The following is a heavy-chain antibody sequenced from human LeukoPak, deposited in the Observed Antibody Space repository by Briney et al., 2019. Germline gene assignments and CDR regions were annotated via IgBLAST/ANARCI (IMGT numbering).Heavy chain of an antibody. V-gene: IGHV3-30-3*01. Sequence: GGSLRLSCAASVFTFSSYAMHWVRQAPGTGLEWVAVISYDGSNKYYADSVKRRFTISRDNSKNRLYLQMNGLRAEDTAVYYCARALYQPRDIVVVPAAISYWGQGTLVTVSS. D-gene: IGHD2-2*01. J-gene: IGHJ4*02. CDR3: ARALYQPRDIVVVPAAISY. CDR2: ISYDGSNK. CDR1: VFTFSSYA.